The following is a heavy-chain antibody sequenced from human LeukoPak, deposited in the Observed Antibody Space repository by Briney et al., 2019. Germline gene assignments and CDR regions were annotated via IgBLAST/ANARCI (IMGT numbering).Heavy chain of an antibody. Sequence: PSETLSLTCAVSGGSIGSDGYSWSWIRQPPGKGLEWIGYMYHSESTYYNPSLKSRVTMSVDRSKNQFSLKLTSVTAADTAVYYCARSTPVTYYFDYWGQGTLVTVSS. D-gene: IGHD4-17*01. J-gene: IGHJ4*02. V-gene: IGHV4-30-2*01. CDR1: GGSIGSDGYS. CDR2: MYHSEST. CDR3: ARSTPVTYYFDY.